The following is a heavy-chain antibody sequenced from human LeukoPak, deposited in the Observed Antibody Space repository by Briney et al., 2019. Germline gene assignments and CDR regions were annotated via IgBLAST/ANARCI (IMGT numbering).Heavy chain of an antibody. CDR3: AREGDISVITYAY. D-gene: IGHD5-12*01. CDR2: IKQDGSEK. J-gene: IGHJ4*02. Sequence: GGSLRLSCAASGFTFSSFWMNWLRQAPGKGLEWVANIKQDGSEKYYADSVKGRFTISRGNAKNSLFLQMNSLRAEDTAVYYCAREGDISVITYAYWGQGTLVTVSS. V-gene: IGHV3-7*01. CDR1: GFTFSSFW.